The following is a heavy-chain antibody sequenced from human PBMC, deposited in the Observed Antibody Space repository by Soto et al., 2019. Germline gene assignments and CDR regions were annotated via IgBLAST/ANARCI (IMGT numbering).Heavy chain of an antibody. CDR3: ARSMMVRGVLFDL. CDR1: GLTFSNYA. D-gene: IGHD3-10*01. V-gene: IGHV3-23*01. Sequence: EVRLLESGGGLVKPGGSLRLSCATSGLTFSNYAMSWVRQAPGGGLEWVSSMSGSSSTTYYADSVKGRFTISRDRSKNTLYLQMNNLRAEDTAVYYCARSMMVRGVLFDLWGRGSLVSVSS. CDR2: MSGSSSTT. J-gene: IGHJ4*02.